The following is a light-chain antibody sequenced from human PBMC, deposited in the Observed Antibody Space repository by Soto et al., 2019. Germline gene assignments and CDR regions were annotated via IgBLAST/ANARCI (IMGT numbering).Light chain of an antibody. CDR1: QTISSW. CDR3: QQYNSYPIT. CDR2: QAS. Sequence: IQMTQSPSALSSSVGDRVTITCRASQTISSWLAWYQQKPGEAPRLLIYQASSLETEVPSRFSGSGSGTEFTLTISSLQPGDFATYYCQQYNSYPITFGQGTRLEI. V-gene: IGKV1-5*03. J-gene: IGKJ5*01.